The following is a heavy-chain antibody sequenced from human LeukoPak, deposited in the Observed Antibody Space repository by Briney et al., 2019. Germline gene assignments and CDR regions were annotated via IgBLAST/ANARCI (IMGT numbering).Heavy chain of an antibody. D-gene: IGHD2-21*01. CDR3: ARSPVIAPLGYCGMDV. CDR2: IWYDDSNK. CDR1: GFSFSTYG. J-gene: IGHJ6*02. Sequence: GGSLRLSCAASGFSFSTYGMHWVRQAPDKGLEWLAVIWYDDSNKFYADSVKGRFTISRDNSRNTVYLQMNSLRAEDTAMYYCARSPVIAPLGYCGMDVWGQGTTVTVSS. V-gene: IGHV3-33*01.